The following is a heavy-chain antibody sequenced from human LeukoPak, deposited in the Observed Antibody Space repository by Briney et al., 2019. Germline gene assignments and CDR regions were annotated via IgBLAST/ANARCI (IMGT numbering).Heavy chain of an antibody. V-gene: IGHV4-59*01. Sequence: SETLSLTCTVSGGSISSYYWSWIRQPPGKGLEWIGYIYYSGSTNYNPSLKRRVTISVDTSKNQFSLKLSSVTAADTAVYYCARGANGWYFDLWGRGTLVTVSS. D-gene: IGHD1-1*01. CDR1: GGSISSYY. CDR2: IYYSGST. J-gene: IGHJ2*01. CDR3: ARGANGWYFDL.